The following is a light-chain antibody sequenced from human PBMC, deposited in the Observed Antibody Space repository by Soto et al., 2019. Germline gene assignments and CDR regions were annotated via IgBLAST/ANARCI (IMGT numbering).Light chain of an antibody. V-gene: IGKV3-15*01. CDR3: QHYNNWPRT. J-gene: IGKJ1*01. CDR2: GAS. Sequence: EIVMTQSPATLSVSPGERATLSCRASQSVSSNLAWYQQKPGQAPRLLIYGASNRATGIPARFSGSGSGTEFTLTISSLQSEDFAVYSCQHYNNWPRTFGQGTKVEI. CDR1: QSVSSN.